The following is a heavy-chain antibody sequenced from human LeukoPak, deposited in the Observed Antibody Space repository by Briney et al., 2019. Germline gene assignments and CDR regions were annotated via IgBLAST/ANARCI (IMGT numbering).Heavy chain of an antibody. D-gene: IGHD3-22*01. Sequence: SETLSLTCTVSGGSISSGTYYWGWIRQPPGKGLEWIGSICHSGSTYYNPSLKSRVTISVDTSKNQFSLKLSSLTAADTAVYYCARATYYYDSSGTVDAFDIWGQGTMVTVSS. CDR2: ICHSGST. CDR3: ARATYYYDSSGTVDAFDI. CDR1: GGSISSGTYY. V-gene: IGHV4-39*07. J-gene: IGHJ3*02.